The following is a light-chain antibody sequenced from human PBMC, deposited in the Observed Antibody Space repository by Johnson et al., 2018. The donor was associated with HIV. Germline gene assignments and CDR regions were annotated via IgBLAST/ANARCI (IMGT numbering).Light chain of an antibody. CDR1: ISNIESYF. J-gene: IGLJ1*01. Sequence: QPVLTQPPSVSAAPGQRVNISCSGNISNIESYFVSWYQQLPGTAPKLLIYDNNKRPSGIPDRFSGSKSGTSATLGITGLQTGDEADYYCGTWDSSLSALYVFGTGTKVTVL. CDR3: GTWDSSLSALYV. CDR2: DNN. V-gene: IGLV1-51*01.